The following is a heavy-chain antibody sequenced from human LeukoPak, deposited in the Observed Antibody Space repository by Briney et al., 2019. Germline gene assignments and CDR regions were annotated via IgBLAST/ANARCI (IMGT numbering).Heavy chain of an antibody. V-gene: IGHV3-33*01. J-gene: IGHJ6*01. CDR1: GFTFSSYG. CDR2: LWYAGSNK. CDR3: ARGFMDELGVDV. Sequence: GGSLRLSCAASGFTFSSYGMHWVRQAPGKGLEWVAVLWYAGSNKYFADSVKGRFTISRDNSKNTLYLQMNSLRAEDTAVYYGARGFMDELGVDVGQQGTTVTVSS. D-gene: IGHD3/OR15-3a*01.